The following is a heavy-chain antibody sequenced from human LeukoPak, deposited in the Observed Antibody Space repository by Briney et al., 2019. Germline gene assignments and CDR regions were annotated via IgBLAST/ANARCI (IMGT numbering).Heavy chain of an antibody. V-gene: IGHV3-48*03. CDR1: GFTFSTYE. CDR2: ISSTGSNK. J-gene: IGHJ4*02. Sequence: GGSLRLSCAASGFTFSTYEMNWVRQAPGKGLEWVSYISSTGSNKYYADSVKGRFTISRDNAKNSLYLLMNSLRTEDTAVYYCAKGIDSSGYWADYWGQGTLVTVSS. CDR3: AKGIDSSGYWADY. D-gene: IGHD3-22*01.